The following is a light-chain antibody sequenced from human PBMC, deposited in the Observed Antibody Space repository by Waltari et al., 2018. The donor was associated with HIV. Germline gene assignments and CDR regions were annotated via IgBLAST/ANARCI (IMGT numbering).Light chain of an antibody. J-gene: IGKJ1*01. V-gene: IGKV2-30*01. CDR2: KVS. Sequence: EVVMTQFPASLSVTSGQSAFISCRSSERLVSSDGNTYLNWCQQRPGQSPRLLIYKVSNRESGVPGRFSGSRSVTVFTLEISNVQADDVAIYYCMQETFWGWTFGPGTKLEI. CDR1: ERLVSSDGNTY. CDR3: MQETFWGWT.